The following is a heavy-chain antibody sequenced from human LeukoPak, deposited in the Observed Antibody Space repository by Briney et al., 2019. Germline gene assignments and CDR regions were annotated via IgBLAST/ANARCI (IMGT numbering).Heavy chain of an antibody. CDR2: IYSGDSDT. Sequence: GESLKISCKGSGYSFTSYCIGLVRQMPGKGLEWIGSIYSGDSDTRYSPSLQGQVTISADKSISNAYLQWSSLKASDTAMYYCARGGYSSSWPGYNWFDPWGQGTLVTVSS. CDR1: GYSFTSYC. D-gene: IGHD6-13*01. CDR3: ARGGYSSSWPGYNWFDP. V-gene: IGHV5-51*01. J-gene: IGHJ5*02.